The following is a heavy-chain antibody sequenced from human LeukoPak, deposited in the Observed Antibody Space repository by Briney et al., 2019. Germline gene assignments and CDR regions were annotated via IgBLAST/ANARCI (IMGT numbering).Heavy chain of an antibody. CDR2: MSYDGTNK. J-gene: IGHJ4*02. Sequence: GGSLRLSCEASGFTFSNSGMHWVRQAPGKGLEWVAVMSYDGTNKYYADSVKGRFTISRDNSKNTLYLQMNSLRAEDTAVYYCANTLYCSGGSCPPDYWGQGTLVTVSS. CDR1: GFTFSNSG. D-gene: IGHD2-15*01. V-gene: IGHV3-30*18. CDR3: ANTLYCSGGSCPPDY.